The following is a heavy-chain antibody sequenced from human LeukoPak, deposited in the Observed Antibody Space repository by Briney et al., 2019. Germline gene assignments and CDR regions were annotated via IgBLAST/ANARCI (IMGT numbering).Heavy chain of an antibody. CDR3: VDASGSIN. CDR2: INPNSGGT. D-gene: IGHD3-10*01. Sequence: ASVKVSCKASGYTFTTDYIHWVRQAPGQGLEWMGWINPNSGGTNYAQKFQGRVTMTRDTSISTAYMELSRLRSDDTAVYYCVDASGSINWGQGTLVTVSS. V-gene: IGHV1-2*02. J-gene: IGHJ4*02. CDR1: GYTFTTDY.